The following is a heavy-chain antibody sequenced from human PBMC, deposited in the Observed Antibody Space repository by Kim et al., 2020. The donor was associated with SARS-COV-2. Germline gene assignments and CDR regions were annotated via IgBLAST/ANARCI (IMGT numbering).Heavy chain of an antibody. J-gene: IGHJ4*02. CDR3: ARGHPSRISSSRGY. D-gene: IGHD6-13*01. Sequence: NPSLKSRVTISVDTSKNQFSLKLSSVTAADTAVYYCARGHPSRISSSRGYWGQGTLVTVSS. V-gene: IGHV4-34*01.